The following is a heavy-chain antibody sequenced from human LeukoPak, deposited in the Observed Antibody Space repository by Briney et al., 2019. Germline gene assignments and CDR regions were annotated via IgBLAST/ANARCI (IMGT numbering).Heavy chain of an antibody. CDR1: GFTFSSYG. Sequence: GGSLRLSCAASGFTFSSYGMHWVRQAPGKGLEWVAVISSDGSNKYYAGSVEGRFTISRDNYNNTLLLQMNSLRAEDTAVYYCARTDISGWSRPLDCWGQGTLVTVSS. V-gene: IGHV3-30*19. CDR3: ARTDISGWSRPLDC. J-gene: IGHJ4*02. CDR2: ISSDGSNK. D-gene: IGHD6-19*01.